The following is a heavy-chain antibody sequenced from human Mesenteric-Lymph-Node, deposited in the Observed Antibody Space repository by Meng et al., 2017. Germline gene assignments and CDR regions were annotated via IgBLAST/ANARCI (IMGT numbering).Heavy chain of an antibody. CDR1: GDSIGSGDW. D-gene: IGHD3-16*01. J-gene: IGHJ4*02. CDR2: IYHSGST. CDR3: ARFGGYFSSTTFYFDY. Sequence: QGQLQGWGPGLVKPSGTLSLTCAVSGDSIGSGDWWSWVRQPPGKGLEWIGEIYHSGSTNYNPSLKSRVAISVDKSTNQFSLKLSSVTAADTAVYYCARFGGYFSSTTFYFDYWGQGTLVTVSS. V-gene: IGHV4-4*02.